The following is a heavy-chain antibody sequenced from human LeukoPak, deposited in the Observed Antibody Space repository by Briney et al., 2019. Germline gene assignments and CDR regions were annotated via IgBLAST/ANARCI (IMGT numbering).Heavy chain of an antibody. D-gene: IGHD3-10*01. J-gene: IGHJ4*02. CDR3: ASLNMVRGVIPNTDY. V-gene: IGHV4-39*01. CDR2: IYYSGST. CDR1: GGSISSSSYY. Sequence: SETLSLTCTVSGGSISSSSYYWGWIRQPPGTGLEWIGSIYYSGSTYYNPSLKSRVTISVDTSKNQFSLKLSSVTAADTAVYYCASLNMVRGVIPNTDYWGQGTLVTVSS.